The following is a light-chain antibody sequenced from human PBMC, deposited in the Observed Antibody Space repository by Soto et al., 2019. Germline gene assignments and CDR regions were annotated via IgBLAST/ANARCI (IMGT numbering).Light chain of an antibody. CDR2: DTN. CDR1: SSNIGKNY. V-gene: IGLV1-51*01. CDR3: GSWDSSLNVAV. J-gene: IGLJ7*01. Sequence: QSVLTQPPSVSAAPGQKVTISCSGSSSNIGKNYVCWYQQLPGTAPKLLIYDTNKRPSGIPDRFSGSKSGTTATLGITGLQTGDEADYYCGSWDSSLNVAVFGGGTQLTVL.